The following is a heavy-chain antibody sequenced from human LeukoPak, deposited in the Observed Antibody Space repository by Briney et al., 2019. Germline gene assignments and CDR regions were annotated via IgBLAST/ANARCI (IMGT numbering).Heavy chain of an antibody. J-gene: IGHJ4*02. CDR1: GFTFSDYN. Sequence: GGSLRLSCAASGFTFSDYNMNWVRQAPGKGLEWVSSISGSTNAMYYADSVKGRFTISTDDAKNSPYLQMNSLRAEDTALYYCARLSYGAFDYWGQGTLVTVSS. V-gene: IGHV3-21*01. D-gene: IGHD4-17*01. CDR2: ISGSTNAM. CDR3: ARLSYGAFDY.